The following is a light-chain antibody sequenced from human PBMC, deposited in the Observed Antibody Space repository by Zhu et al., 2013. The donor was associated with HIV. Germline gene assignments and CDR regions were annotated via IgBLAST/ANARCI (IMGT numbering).Light chain of an antibody. CDR1: GTDVGGYDY. J-gene: IGLJ1*01. CDR3: SSYTSGSSYV. V-gene: IGLV2-14*03. Sequence: QSALTQPASVSGSPGQSITISCTGTGTDVGGYDYVSWYQQHPGKAPKLMIYEVNNRPSGISNRFSGSKSGNTASLTISGLQAEDEADYYCSSYTSGSSYVFGTGTTVTVV. CDR2: EVN.